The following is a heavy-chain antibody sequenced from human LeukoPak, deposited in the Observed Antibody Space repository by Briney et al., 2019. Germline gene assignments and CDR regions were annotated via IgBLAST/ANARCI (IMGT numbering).Heavy chain of an antibody. CDR1: GGSFSGYY. Sequence: SETLSLTCAVYGGSFSGYYWSWIRQPPGKGLEWIGEINHSGSTNYNPSLKSRVTISVDTSKNQFSLKLSSVTAADTAVYYCARGRRGYNYHYFDYWGQGTLVTVSS. J-gene: IGHJ4*02. D-gene: IGHD5-24*01. CDR2: INHSGST. CDR3: ARGRRGYNYHYFDY. V-gene: IGHV4-34*01.